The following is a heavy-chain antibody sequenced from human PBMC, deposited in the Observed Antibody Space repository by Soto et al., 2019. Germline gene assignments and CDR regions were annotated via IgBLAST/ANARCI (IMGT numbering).Heavy chain of an antibody. J-gene: IGHJ4*02. CDR3: ARDDTVSTSDYFDY. Sequence: AGGSLRLSCAASGFSFRNYVMHWVRQAPGKGLEWVAVIWNDGSKKYYGDSVKGRSSISRDNANNTLYLQMKSLRAEDTAVYYCARDDTVSTSDYFDYWGQGALVTVSS. CDR2: IWNDGSKK. CDR1: GFSFRNYV. V-gene: IGHV3-33*01. D-gene: IGHD4-17*01.